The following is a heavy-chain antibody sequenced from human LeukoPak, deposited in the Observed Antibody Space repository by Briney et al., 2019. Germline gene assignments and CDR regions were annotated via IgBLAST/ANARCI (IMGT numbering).Heavy chain of an antibody. CDR3: ARVLPKYFDFLTGFYYYYGMDV. V-gene: IGHV3-13*01. D-gene: IGHD3-9*01. CDR1: GFTFSSYD. J-gene: IGHJ6*02. Sequence: GGSLRLSCASSGFTFSSYDMHWVRQATGKGLEWVSGIGSAGDTYYPDSVKGRFTISRDNAKNSLYLQMNSLRAGDTAVYYCARVLPKYFDFLTGFYYYYGMDVWGQGTTVTVSS. CDR2: IGSAGDT.